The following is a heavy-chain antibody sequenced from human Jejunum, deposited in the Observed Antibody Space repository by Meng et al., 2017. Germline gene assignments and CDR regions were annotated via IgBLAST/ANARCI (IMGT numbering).Heavy chain of an antibody. Sequence: QGQLVQSGAEVKKPGASVKVSCKASGYTFTNYFIHWVRQAPGQGLEWMGMINPSDVTTDYAQKFQGRVTVTRDTSTSTVYMELSSLTSDDTAVYFCAKNMVRGVITSHYNHWGQGTLVTVSS. CDR3: AKNMVRGVITSHYNH. D-gene: IGHD3-10*01. CDR1: GYTFTNYF. J-gene: IGHJ5*02. CDR2: INPSDVTT. V-gene: IGHV1-46*01.